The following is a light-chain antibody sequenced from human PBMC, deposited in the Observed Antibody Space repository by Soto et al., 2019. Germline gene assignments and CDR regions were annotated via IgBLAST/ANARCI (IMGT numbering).Light chain of an antibody. Sequence: EIVVTQSPGTLSLSPGERATLSCRASQSVTNNYLDWFQQKPGQAPRLLIYDASIRADGIPDRFSGSGSETDFTLTISRLEPEDSAVYYCQQCSFSPRTFGQGTKVDIK. CDR2: DAS. CDR1: QSVTNNY. CDR3: QQCSFSPRT. J-gene: IGKJ1*01. V-gene: IGKV3-20*01.